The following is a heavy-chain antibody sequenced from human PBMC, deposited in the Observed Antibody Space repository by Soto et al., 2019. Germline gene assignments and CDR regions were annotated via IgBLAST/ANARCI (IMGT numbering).Heavy chain of an antibody. J-gene: IGHJ5*02. D-gene: IGHD3-3*01. CDR3: ARIYYGFWSGYYRENWFDP. CDR2: IYYSGST. Sequence: SETLSLTCTVSGGSISSYYWSWIRQPPGKGLEWIGYIYYSGSTNYNPSLKSRVTISVDTSKNQFSLKLSSVTAADTAVYYCARIYYGFWSGYYRENWFDPWGQGTLVTVSS. CDR1: GGSISSYY. V-gene: IGHV4-59*01.